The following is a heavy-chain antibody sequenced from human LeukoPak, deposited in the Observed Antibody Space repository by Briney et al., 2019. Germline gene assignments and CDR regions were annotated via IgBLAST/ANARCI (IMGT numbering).Heavy chain of an antibody. J-gene: IGHJ5*02. V-gene: IGHV7-4-1*02. Sequence: ASVKVSCKVSGYTLTELSMHWVRQAPGQGLEWMGWINTNTGNPTYAQGFTGRFVFSLDTSVSTAYLQISSLKAEDTAVYYCARDQSVAAARNWFDPWGQGTLVTVSS. CDR1: GYTLTELS. CDR3: ARDQSVAAARNWFDP. CDR2: INTNTGNP. D-gene: IGHD6-13*01.